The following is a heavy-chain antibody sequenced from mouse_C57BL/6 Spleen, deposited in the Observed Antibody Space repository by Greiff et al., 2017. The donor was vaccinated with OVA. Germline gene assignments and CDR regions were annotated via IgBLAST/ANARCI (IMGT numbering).Heavy chain of an antibody. CDR1: GYAFSSYW. V-gene: IGHV1-80*01. J-gene: IGHJ2*01. D-gene: IGHD3-1*01. CDR3: ARSGGYRDYFDY. CDR2: IYPGDGDT. Sequence: VQLQQSGAELVKPGASVKISCKASGYAFSSYWMNWVKQRPGKGLEWIGQIYPGDGDTNYNGKFKGKATLTADKSSSTAYMQLSSLTSEDSAVYFCARSGGYRDYFDYWGQGTTLTVSS.